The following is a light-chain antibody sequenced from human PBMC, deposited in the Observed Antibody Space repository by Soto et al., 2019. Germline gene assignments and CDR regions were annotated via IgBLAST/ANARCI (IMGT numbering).Light chain of an antibody. CDR2: AAS. Sequence: DVQMTQSPSSLSASVGDTVTITCRASQGIAFYLAWFQQRPGKAPNLLISAASNLPSGVPSRFSGSGSGTDFTLTISSLQPEDVATYYCQKYDTAPFTFGHGTRVEVK. CDR1: QGIAFY. V-gene: IGKV1-27*01. J-gene: IGKJ3*01. CDR3: QKYDTAPFT.